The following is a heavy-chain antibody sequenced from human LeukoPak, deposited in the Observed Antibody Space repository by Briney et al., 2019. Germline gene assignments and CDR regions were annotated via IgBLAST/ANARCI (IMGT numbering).Heavy chain of an antibody. Sequence: GGSLRLSCAASGFTVSSNYMSWVGQAPGKGLEWVSVIYSGGSTYYADSVKGRFTISRHNSKNTLYLQMNSLRAEDTAVYYCARVPLGYSSGWYYFDYWGQGTLVTVSS. CDR1: GFTVSSNY. CDR3: ARVPLGYSSGWYYFDY. J-gene: IGHJ4*02. D-gene: IGHD6-19*01. V-gene: IGHV3-53*04. CDR2: IYSGGST.